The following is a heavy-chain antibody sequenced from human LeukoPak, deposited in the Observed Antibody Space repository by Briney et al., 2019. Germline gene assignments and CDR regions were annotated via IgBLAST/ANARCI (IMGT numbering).Heavy chain of an antibody. CDR3: ARGGAVAGYYYYYYMDV. CDR2: MNPNSGNT. CDR1: GYTFTSYD. J-gene: IGHJ6*03. Sequence: PVASVKVSCKASGYTFTSYDINWVRQAPGQRLEWMGWMNPNSGNTGYAQKFQGRVTMTRNTSISTAYMELSSLRSEDTAVYYCARGGAVAGYYYYYYMDVWGKGTTVTVSS. V-gene: IGHV1-8*01. D-gene: IGHD6-19*01.